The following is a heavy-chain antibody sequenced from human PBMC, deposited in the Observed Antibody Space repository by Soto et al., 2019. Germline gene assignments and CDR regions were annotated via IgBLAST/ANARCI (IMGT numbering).Heavy chain of an antibody. CDR3: ASIPPSAVGATSEVDY. Sequence: EVQLVESGGGLVQPGGSLRLSCAASGFTFSIYWMHWVRQAPGKGLVWVSRINGDGSSTSYADSVKGRFTISRDNAKNTLYLQMTSLRAEDTAVYYCASIPPSAVGATSEVDYWGQGTLVTVSS. V-gene: IGHV3-74*01. D-gene: IGHD1-26*01. CDR1: GFTFSIYW. CDR2: INGDGSST. J-gene: IGHJ4*02.